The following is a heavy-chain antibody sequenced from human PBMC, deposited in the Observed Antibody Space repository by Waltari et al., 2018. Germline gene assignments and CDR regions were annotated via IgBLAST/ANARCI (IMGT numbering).Heavy chain of an antibody. J-gene: IGHJ6*01. D-gene: IGHD6-19*01. CDR2: IIPILGTA. CDR1: GGTFSSYA. V-gene: IGHV1-69*05. CDR3: ARWSGGWGYYYGMDV. Sequence: QVQLVQYGAELKKPGSWVRVSCKASGGTFSSYAIRWVRQAPGQGLEWRGGIIPILGTANYAQKFQGRVTITTDESTSTAYMELSSLRSEDTAVYYGARWSGGWGYYYGMDVWGQGTTVTVSS.